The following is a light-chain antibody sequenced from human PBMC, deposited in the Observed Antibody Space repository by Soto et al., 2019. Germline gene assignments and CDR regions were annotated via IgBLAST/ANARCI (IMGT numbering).Light chain of an antibody. V-gene: IGKV3-20*01. CDR2: GAS. CDR1: QSVSSSY. CDR3: QQYGSSPWT. J-gene: IGKJ1*01. Sequence: EIVLTQSPGTLSLSPGERATLSCRASQSVSSSYLAWYQQKPGQAPRLLIYGASSRATGIPDRFSGGGSGTDLTLTISRLEPEDFAVYYCQQYGSSPWTFGQGTKVDIK.